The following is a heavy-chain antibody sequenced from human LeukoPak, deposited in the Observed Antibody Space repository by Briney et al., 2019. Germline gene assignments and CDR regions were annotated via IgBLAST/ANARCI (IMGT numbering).Heavy chain of an antibody. CDR2: INHSGST. CDR3: ARGGEHGYGDYWFDY. V-gene: IGHV4-34*01. Sequence: SETLSLTCAVYGGSFSGYYWSWIRQPPGKGLEWIGEINHSGSTNYNPSLKSRVTISVDTSKNQFSLKLSSVTAADTAVYYCARGGEHGYGDYWFDYWGQGTLVTVSS. D-gene: IGHD4-17*01. CDR1: GGSFSGYY. J-gene: IGHJ4*02.